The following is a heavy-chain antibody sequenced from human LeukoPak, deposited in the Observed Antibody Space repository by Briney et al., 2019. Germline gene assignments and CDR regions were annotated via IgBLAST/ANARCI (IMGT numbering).Heavy chain of an antibody. V-gene: IGHV6-1*01. D-gene: IGHD3-22*01. CDR3: TRYDSSGYYFDY. Sequence: SQALSLTCAISGDSVSSNSAAWNWIRQSPSRGLEWLGRTYYRSKWFNDYAVSVKSRITINPDTSKNQFSLHLNSVTPEDTAVYYCTRYDSSGYYFDYWGQGTLVTVSS. CDR2: TYYRSKWFN. CDR1: GDSVSSNSAA. J-gene: IGHJ4*02.